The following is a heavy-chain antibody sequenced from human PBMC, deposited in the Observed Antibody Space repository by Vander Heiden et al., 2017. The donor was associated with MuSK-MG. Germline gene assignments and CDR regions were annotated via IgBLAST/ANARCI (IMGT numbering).Heavy chain of an antibody. D-gene: IGHD2-2*01. CDR2: IKQDGSEK. Sequence: EVQLMESGGGLVQPGGSLRLSCAASGFTCSNYWMTWVRQAPGKGLEWVANIKQDGSEKYYVASVKGRFTISRDNAENSLYLQMNGLRAEDTAIYYCARPSLPYYYYCLDVWGQGTTVTVSS. CDR1: GFTCSNYW. CDR3: ARPSLPYYYYCLDV. V-gene: IGHV3-7*03. J-gene: IGHJ6*02.